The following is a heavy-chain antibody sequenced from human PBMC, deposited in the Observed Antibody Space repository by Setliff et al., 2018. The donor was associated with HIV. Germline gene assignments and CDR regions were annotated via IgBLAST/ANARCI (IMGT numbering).Heavy chain of an antibody. CDR1: GFTFSSFW. J-gene: IGHJ6*02. CDR2: IDRDGSET. Sequence: QSGGSLRLSCAASGFTFSSFWMSWVRQAPGKGLEWVANIDRDGSETNYVDSVKGRFTIFRDNAKSSMYLQMNSLRAEDTAIYYCARKFRPGHGVDVWGQGTTVTVSS. CDR3: ARKFRPGHGVDV. D-gene: IGHD3-10*01. V-gene: IGHV3-7*01.